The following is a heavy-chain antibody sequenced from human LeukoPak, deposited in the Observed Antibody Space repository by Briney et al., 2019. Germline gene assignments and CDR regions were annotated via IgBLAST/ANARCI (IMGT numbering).Heavy chain of an antibody. CDR2: TSWNSGSI. CDR1: GFTFSNYG. CDR3: AKPVYGSGSFGVDDAFDI. J-gene: IGHJ3*02. V-gene: IGHV3-9*01. Sequence: PGKSLRLSCAASGFTFSNYGMHWVRQAPGMGLEWVSGTSWNSGSIGYADSVKGRFTISRDNAKNSLYLQMNSLRAEDTALYYCAKPVYGSGSFGVDDAFDIWGQGTMVTVSS. D-gene: IGHD3-10*01.